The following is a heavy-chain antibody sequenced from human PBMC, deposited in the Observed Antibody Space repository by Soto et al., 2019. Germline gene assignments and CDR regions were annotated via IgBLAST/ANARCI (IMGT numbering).Heavy chain of an antibody. CDR1: GFTVSSNY. CDR3: ARDPRELSVKLYYYYYMDV. V-gene: IGHV3-66*01. J-gene: IGHJ6*03. D-gene: IGHD3-16*02. Sequence: TGGSLRLSCAASGFTVSSNYMSWVRQAPGKGLEWVSVIYSGGSTYYADSVKGRFTISRDNSKNTLYLQMNSLRAEDTAVYYCARDPRELSVKLYYYYYMDVWGKGTTVTVSS. CDR2: IYSGGST.